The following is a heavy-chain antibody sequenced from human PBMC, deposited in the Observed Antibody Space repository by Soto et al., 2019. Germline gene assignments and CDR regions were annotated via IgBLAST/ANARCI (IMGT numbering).Heavy chain of an antibody. Sequence: ASVKVSCKASGYPFTDYYMHWVRQAPGRRPEWMGWVDPNNGDTHYVQRFQGRVTMTTDTSISTGYMELTRPASDDSALYYCTRRPMCRPPRIKDYVMDVWGQGTTVTVSS. V-gene: IGHV1-2*02. J-gene: IGHJ6*02. D-gene: IGHD3-16*01. CDR1: GYPFTDYY. CDR2: VDPNNGDT. CDR3: TRRPMCRPPRIKDYVMDV.